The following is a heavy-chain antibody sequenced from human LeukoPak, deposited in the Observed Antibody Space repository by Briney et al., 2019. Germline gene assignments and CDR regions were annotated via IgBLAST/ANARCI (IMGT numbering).Heavy chain of an antibody. CDR2: IYYSGST. V-gene: IGHV4-59*01. J-gene: IGHJ6*03. CDR3: AGGYSYGSTYYYMDV. D-gene: IGHD5-18*01. CDR1: GGSISNYY. Sequence: SETLSLTCTVSGGSISNYYWSWIRQPPGKGLEWIGYIYYSGSTSYNPSLKSRVTISVDTSKNQFSLKLSSVTAADTAVYYCAGGYSYGSTYYYMDVWGKGTTVTISS.